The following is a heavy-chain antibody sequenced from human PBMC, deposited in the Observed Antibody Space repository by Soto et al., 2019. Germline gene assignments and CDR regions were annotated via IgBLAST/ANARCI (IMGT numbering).Heavy chain of an antibody. V-gene: IGHV3-72*01. CDR1: GFTFSDHY. CDR2: IRNKANSYTT. J-gene: IGHJ4*02. Sequence: EVQLVESGGGLVQPGGSLRLSCAASGFTFSDHYMEWLRQAPGKGLEWVGRIRNKANSYTTEYGASVKGRFTISRDDAKITLSLQLNSVKTEDTAVYYCASAWMGDFKDYDCWGQGTLITVAS. CDR3: ASAWMGDFKDYDC. D-gene: IGHD3-16*01.